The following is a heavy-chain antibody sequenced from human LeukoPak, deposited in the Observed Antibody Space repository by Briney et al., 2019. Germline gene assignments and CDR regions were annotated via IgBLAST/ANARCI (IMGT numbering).Heavy chain of an antibody. Sequence: GGSLRLSCAASGFTFSSYSMNWVRQAPGKGLEWVSSISSSSSYIYYADSVKGRFTISRDNAKNSLYLQMNSLRAEDTAVYYCARDRGGHVLLCFGEFPYWGQGTLVTVSS. CDR2: ISSSSSYI. CDR1: GFTFSSYS. J-gene: IGHJ4*02. D-gene: IGHD3-10*01. V-gene: IGHV3-21*01. CDR3: ARDRGGHVLLCFGEFPY.